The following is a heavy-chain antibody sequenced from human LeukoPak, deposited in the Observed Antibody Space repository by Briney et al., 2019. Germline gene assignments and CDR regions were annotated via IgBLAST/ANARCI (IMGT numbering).Heavy chain of an antibody. CDR1: GFTFDDYG. CDR3: ARDPYSGGYGAYYYYYMDV. J-gene: IGHJ6*03. Sequence: PGGSLRLSCAASGFTFDDYGMSWVRQAPGKGLEWVSSITTSSSYMFYADSVRGRFTISRDNAKNSLYLQMNSLRDEDTAVYYCARDPYSGGYGAYYYYYMDVWGKGTTVTVSS. CDR2: ITTSSSYM. V-gene: IGHV3-21*01. D-gene: IGHD6-19*01.